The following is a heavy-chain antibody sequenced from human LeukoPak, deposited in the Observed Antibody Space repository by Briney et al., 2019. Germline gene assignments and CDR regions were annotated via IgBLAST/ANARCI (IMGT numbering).Heavy chain of an antibody. CDR3: ARETSTWNSFEY. CDR2: INDSGDT. CDR1: GGSLSGYY. V-gene: IGHV4-34*01. Sequence: SETLSLTCAVYGGSLSGYYWSWIRQSPGRGLEWIGQINDSGDTDYNPSLKSRVTISIDTSKKQFSLRLRSVTAADTAFYYCARETSTWNSFEYWGQGTAVTVSS. J-gene: IGHJ4*02. D-gene: IGHD1/OR15-1a*01.